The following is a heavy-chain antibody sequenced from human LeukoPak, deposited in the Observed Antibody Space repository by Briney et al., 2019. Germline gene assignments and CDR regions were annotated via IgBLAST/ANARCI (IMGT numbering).Heavy chain of an antibody. CDR1: GYTFTSYY. J-gene: IGHJ4*02. CDR2: INPSGGST. D-gene: IGHD2-21*02. CDR3: ARDGMVVTAMDSFDY. Sequence: GASVKVSCKASGYTFTSYYMHWVRQAPGQGLEXXXXINPSGGSTSYAQKFQGRVTITRDTSTSTVYMELSSLRSEDTAVYYCARDGMVVTAMDSFDYWGQGTLVTVSS. V-gene: IGHV1-46*01.